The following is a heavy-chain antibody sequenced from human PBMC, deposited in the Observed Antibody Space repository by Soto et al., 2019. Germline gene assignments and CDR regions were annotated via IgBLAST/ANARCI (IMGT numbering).Heavy chain of an antibody. CDR3: GRAQPLAVTTLDWFDP. V-gene: IGHV4-34*01. Sequence: PSETLSLTCAVYGGSFSGYYWSWIRQPPGKGLEWIGEINHSGSTNYNPSLKSRVTISVDTSKNQFSLKLSSVTAADTAVYYCGRAQPLAVTTLDWFDPWGQGTLVTVSS. CDR2: INHSGST. CDR1: GGSFSGYY. J-gene: IGHJ5*02. D-gene: IGHD4-17*01.